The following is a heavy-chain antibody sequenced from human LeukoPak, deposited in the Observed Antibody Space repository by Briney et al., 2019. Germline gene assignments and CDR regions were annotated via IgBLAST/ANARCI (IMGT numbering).Heavy chain of an antibody. CDR2: INHSGST. Sequence: PSETLSLTCAVYGGSLSGYYWSWIRQPPGKGLEWIGEINHSGSTNYNPSLKSRVTISVDTSKNQFSLKLSSVTAADTAVYYCARRGGYYAVNWFDPWGQGTLVTVSS. J-gene: IGHJ5*02. CDR3: ARRGGYYAVNWFDP. D-gene: IGHD3-22*01. V-gene: IGHV4-34*01. CDR1: GGSLSGYY.